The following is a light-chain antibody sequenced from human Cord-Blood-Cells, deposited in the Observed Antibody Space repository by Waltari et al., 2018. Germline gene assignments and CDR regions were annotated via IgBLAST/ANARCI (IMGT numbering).Light chain of an antibody. Sequence: QSALTQPASVSRSPGQSISIPCTGTSRDVGGDNYVSWYQQHPGKAPKFMSYDVSNRPSGVSNRFSGSKSGNTASLTISGLQAEDEADYYCSSYTSSSTWVFGGGTKLTVL. CDR1: SRDVGGDNY. V-gene: IGLV2-14*01. J-gene: IGLJ3*02. CDR3: SSYTSSSTWV. CDR2: DVS.